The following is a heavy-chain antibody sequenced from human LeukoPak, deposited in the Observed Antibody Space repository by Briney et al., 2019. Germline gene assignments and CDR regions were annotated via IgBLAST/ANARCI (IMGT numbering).Heavy chain of an antibody. CDR2: ISSSGNII. D-gene: IGHD3-10*01. CDR3: ARGSRVWFGELLFDY. V-gene: IGHV3-48*03. J-gene: IGHJ4*02. CDR1: GFTFSSYE. Sequence: PGGSLRLSCAASGFTFSSYEMNWVRQAPGKGLEWVSYISSSGNIIYYADSVKGRFTISRDNAKNSLYLQMNSLRAEDTAVYYCARGSRVWFGELLFDYWGQGTLVTVSS.